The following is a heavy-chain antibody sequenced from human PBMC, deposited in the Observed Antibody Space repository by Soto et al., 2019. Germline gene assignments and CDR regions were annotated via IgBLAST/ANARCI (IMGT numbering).Heavy chain of an antibody. CDR3: ARDFVPYGSGSYGFDY. V-gene: IGHV1-18*01. CDR2: ISAYNGNT. Sequence: GASVKVSCKASGYTFTSYGISWVRQAPGQGLEWMGWISAYNGNTNYAQKLQGRVTMTTDTSTSTAYMELRSLRSDDTAVYYCARDFVPYGSGSYGFDYWGQGTLVTVSS. D-gene: IGHD3-10*01. J-gene: IGHJ4*02. CDR1: GYTFTSYG.